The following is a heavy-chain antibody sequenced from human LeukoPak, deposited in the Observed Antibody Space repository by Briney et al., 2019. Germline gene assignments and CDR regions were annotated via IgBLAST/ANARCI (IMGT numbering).Heavy chain of an antibody. Sequence: ASVKVSCKASGYTFTSYAMHWVRQAPGQRLEWMEWINAGNGNTKYSQKFQGRVTITRDTSASTAYMELSSLRSEDTAVYYCARDPKDIAAAVDYWGQGTLVTVSS. CDR2: INAGNGNT. D-gene: IGHD6-13*01. V-gene: IGHV1-3*01. J-gene: IGHJ4*02. CDR3: ARDPKDIAAAVDY. CDR1: GYTFTSYA.